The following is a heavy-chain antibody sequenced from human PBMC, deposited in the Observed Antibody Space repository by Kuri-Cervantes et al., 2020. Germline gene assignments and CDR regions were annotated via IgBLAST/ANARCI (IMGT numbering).Heavy chain of an antibody. V-gene: IGHV1-69*13. D-gene: IGHD5-18*01. J-gene: IGHJ6*02. Sequence: SVKVSCKASGGTFSSYAISWVRQAPGQGLEWMGGIIPIFGTANYAQKFQGRVTITADESTSTVYMELSSLRSEDTAVYYCARDLGGYSYGDYYYGMDVWGQGTTVTVSS. CDR3: ARDLGGYSYGDYYYGMDV. CDR1: GGTFSSYA. CDR2: IIPIFGTA.